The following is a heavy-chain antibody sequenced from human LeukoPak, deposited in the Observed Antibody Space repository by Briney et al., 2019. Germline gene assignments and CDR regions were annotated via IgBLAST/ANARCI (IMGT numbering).Heavy chain of an antibody. Sequence: GRSLRLSCAASGFTFSGYAMHWVRQAPGKGLEWVAVISYDGSNKYYADSVKGRFTISRDNSKNTLYLQMNSLRAEDTAVYYCARPGADDAFDIWGQGTVVTVSS. CDR1: GFTFSGYA. CDR3: ARPGADDAFDI. V-gene: IGHV3-30-3*01. J-gene: IGHJ3*02. CDR2: ISYDGSNK. D-gene: IGHD7-27*01.